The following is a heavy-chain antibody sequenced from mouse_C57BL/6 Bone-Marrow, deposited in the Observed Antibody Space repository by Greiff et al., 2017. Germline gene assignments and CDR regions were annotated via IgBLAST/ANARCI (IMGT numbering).Heavy chain of an antibody. Sequence: QVHVKQSGPELVKPGASVKLSCKASGYTFTSYDINWVKQRPGQGLEWIGGIYPRDGSTKYNEKFKGKATLTVDTSSSTAYMELHSLTSGDSAVYFCARSYSNYVFAYWGQGTLVTVSA. V-gene: IGHV1-85*01. J-gene: IGHJ3*01. D-gene: IGHD2-5*01. CDR2: IYPRDGST. CDR3: ARSYSNYVFAY. CDR1: GYTFTSYD.